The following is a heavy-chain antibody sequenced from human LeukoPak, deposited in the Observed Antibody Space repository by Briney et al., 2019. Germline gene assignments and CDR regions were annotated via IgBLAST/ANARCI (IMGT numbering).Heavy chain of an antibody. CDR1: GFTFSSYD. CDR2: INDRGSTI. V-gene: IGHV3-48*03. Sequence: GGSLRLSCEASGFTFSSYDMNWVRQAPGKGLEWVSYINDRGSTIYYADSVKGRFTISRDDAKNSLYLQMNSLRAEDTAVYYCAKLVTPFDYWGQGTLVTVSS. D-gene: IGHD4-23*01. J-gene: IGHJ4*02. CDR3: AKLVTPFDY.